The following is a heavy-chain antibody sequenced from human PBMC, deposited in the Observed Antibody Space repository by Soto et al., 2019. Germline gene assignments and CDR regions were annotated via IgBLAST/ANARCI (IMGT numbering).Heavy chain of an antibody. D-gene: IGHD3-10*01. V-gene: IGHV1-3*01. Sequence: QVQLVQSGAEVKKPGASVKVPCKASGYNFTDYALHWVRQAPGQGLEWMGWINPDNSNTKYSQKLQGRVTISSDTYEKTAYMELRSLTSEETAVYYCAVVFYYYGSGSDSWGQGTLVIASS. CDR2: INPDNSNT. J-gene: IGHJ5*02. CDR1: GYNFTDYA. CDR3: AVVFYYYGSGSDS.